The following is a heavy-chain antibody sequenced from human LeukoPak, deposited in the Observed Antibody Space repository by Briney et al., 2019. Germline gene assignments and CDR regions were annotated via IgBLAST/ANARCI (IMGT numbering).Heavy chain of an antibody. Sequence: GASVKVSCKASGYTFTTYGISWVRQAPGQGLEWLGWINTYNGNANSAQKFQDRVTMTRDTSTSTAYVDLRRLRSDDTAVYYCARDCNSGNCYSDSWGQGTLVTVSS. D-gene: IGHD2/OR15-2a*01. CDR3: ARDCNSGNCYSDS. J-gene: IGHJ4*02. CDR1: GYTFTTYG. CDR2: INTYNGNA. V-gene: IGHV1-18*01.